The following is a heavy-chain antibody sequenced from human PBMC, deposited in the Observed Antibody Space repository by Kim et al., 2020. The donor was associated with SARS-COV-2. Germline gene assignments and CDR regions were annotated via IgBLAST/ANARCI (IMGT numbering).Heavy chain of an antibody. CDR1: GYMFTSYG. J-gene: IGHJ4*02. CDR3: AGGAYGDVAFDY. D-gene: IGHD4-17*01. CDR2: ISARDGNT. V-gene: IGHV1-18*04. Sequence: ASVKVSCKACGYMFTSYGFSWVRQAPGQGLEWLGWISARDGNTKYGQKVQGRVIMTTDTSTNTAYMELGSLRSDDTAMYYCAGGAYGDVAFDYWGQGTLVTVSS.